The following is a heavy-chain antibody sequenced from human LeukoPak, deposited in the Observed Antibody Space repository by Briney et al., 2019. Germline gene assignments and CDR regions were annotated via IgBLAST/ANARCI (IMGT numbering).Heavy chain of an antibody. V-gene: IGHV3-11*06. Sequence: PGGSLRLSCAASGFTFSDYYMSWIRRAPGKGLEWVSYISSSSSYTNYADSVKGRFTISRDDAKNSLYLQMNSLRAEDTAVYYCARDLGYSMQAFDYWGQGTLVTVSS. CDR2: ISSSSSYT. CDR1: GFTFSDYY. J-gene: IGHJ4*02. D-gene: IGHD5-18*01. CDR3: ARDLGYSMQAFDY.